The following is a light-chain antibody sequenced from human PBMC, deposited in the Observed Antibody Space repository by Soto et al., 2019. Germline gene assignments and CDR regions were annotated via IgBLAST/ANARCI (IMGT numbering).Light chain of an antibody. CDR3: QQYDNLPPFT. Sequence: DIQMTQSPSSLSASVGDRVTITCQASQDISNFLNWYQQKPGKAPKLLIYDASNLETGVPSRFSGRGSGTDFTFAISILQPEDIATYYCQQYDNLPPFTFGPGTKVDIK. CDR1: QDISNF. V-gene: IGKV1-33*01. J-gene: IGKJ3*01. CDR2: DAS.